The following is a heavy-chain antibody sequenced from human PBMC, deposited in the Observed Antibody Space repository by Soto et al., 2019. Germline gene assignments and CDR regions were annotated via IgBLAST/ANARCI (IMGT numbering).Heavy chain of an antibody. Sequence: PGESLKISCKGSGYSFNSYWIGWVRQMSGKGLEWMGIIYPGDSDTRYSPSFQGQVTISADKSISTAYLQWSSLKASDTAVYYCARCQYYDFWSGYHYYGMDVWGQGTTVTVSS. CDR3: ARCQYYDFWSGYHYYGMDV. J-gene: IGHJ6*02. D-gene: IGHD3-3*01. CDR2: IYPGDSDT. V-gene: IGHV5-51*01. CDR1: GYSFNSYW.